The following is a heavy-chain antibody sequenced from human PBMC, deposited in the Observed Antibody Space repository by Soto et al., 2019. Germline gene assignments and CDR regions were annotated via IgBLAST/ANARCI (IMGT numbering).Heavy chain of an antibody. Sequence: SETLSLTCTVSGGSISSGDYYWSWIRQPPGKGLEWIGYIYYSGSTYYNPSLKSRVTISVDTSKNQFSLKLSSVTAADTAVYYCARIPAYSAIDYWGQGTLVTVSS. J-gene: IGHJ4*02. D-gene: IGHD4-4*01. V-gene: IGHV4-30-4*01. CDR3: ARIPAYSAIDY. CDR1: GGSISSGDYY. CDR2: IYYSGST.